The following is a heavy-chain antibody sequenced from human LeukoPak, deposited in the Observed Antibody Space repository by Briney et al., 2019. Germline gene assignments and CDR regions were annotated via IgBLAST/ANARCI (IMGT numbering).Heavy chain of an antibody. CDR3: ARGSYYSDSSGYSTYHYYYMDV. V-gene: IGHV4-39*07. Sequence: PSETLSLTCTVSGGSISSSSYYWGWIRQPPGKGLEWIGSIYYSGSTNYNPSLKSRVTISVDTSKNQFSLKLSSVTAADTAVYFCARGSYYSDSSGYSTYHYYYMDVWGKGTTVTVSS. CDR2: IYYSGST. J-gene: IGHJ6*03. CDR1: GGSISSSSYY. D-gene: IGHD3-22*01.